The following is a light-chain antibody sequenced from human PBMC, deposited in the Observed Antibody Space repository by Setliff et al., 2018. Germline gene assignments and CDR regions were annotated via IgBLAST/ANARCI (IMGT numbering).Light chain of an antibody. Sequence: QSVLTQPPSVSAAPGQRVTISCSGSSSNIGHSYVSWYQQLPGTAPKLLIYDNDDRPSGIPDRFSGSKSGTSATLGITGLQTGDEADYYCGTWDSSLGAVVFGGGTKVTVL. J-gene: IGLJ2*01. CDR1: SSNIGHSY. CDR3: GTWDSSLGAVV. V-gene: IGLV1-51*01. CDR2: DND.